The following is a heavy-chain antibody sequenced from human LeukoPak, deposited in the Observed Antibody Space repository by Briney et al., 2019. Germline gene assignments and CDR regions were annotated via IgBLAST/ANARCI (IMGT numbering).Heavy chain of an antibody. CDR1: GGSISSYY. V-gene: IGHV4-59*12. CDR3: ARGSSGNSFPFDY. J-gene: IGHJ4*02. CDR2: IYYGGRS. D-gene: IGHD3-22*01. Sequence: SETLSLTCIVSGGSISSYYWSWIWQSPGKGLEWIGYIYYGGRSSYNPSLKSRVTISVDTSKNQFSLRLSSVTAADTAVYYCARGSSGNSFPFDYWGQGTLVTVSS.